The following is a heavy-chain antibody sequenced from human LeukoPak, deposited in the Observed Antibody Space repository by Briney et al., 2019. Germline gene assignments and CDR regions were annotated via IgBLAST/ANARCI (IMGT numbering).Heavy chain of an antibody. CDR3: ARVSWELLYFDY. V-gene: IGHV3-11*04. CDR2: ISSSGSTI. Sequence: GGSLRLSCAASGFTFSDYYMSWIRQAPGKGLEWVSYISSSGSTIYYADSVKGRFTISRDNAKNSLCLQMNSLRAEDTAVYYCARVSWELLYFDYWGQGTLVTVSS. J-gene: IGHJ4*02. CDR1: GFTFSDYY. D-gene: IGHD1-26*01.